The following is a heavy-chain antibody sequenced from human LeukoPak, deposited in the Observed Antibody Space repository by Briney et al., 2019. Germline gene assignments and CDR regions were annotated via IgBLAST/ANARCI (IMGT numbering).Heavy chain of an antibody. V-gene: IGHV4-4*07. Sequence: PSETLSLTCTFSGGSISSYYWSWIRQPAGKGLEWIGRIYTSGSTNYNPSLKGRVTMSVDTSKNQFSLKLSSVTAADTAVYYCARQTRGYSGSYYFFDYWGQGTLVTVSS. J-gene: IGHJ4*02. D-gene: IGHD1-26*01. CDR3: ARQTRGYSGSYYFFDY. CDR2: IYTSGST. CDR1: GGSISSYY.